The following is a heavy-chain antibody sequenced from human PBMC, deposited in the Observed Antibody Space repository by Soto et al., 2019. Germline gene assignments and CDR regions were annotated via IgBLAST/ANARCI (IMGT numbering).Heavy chain of an antibody. CDR3: AKDEDFWSGYPSFDY. CDR2: ISWNSGSI. CDR1: GFTFDDYS. Sequence: SLRLSCAASGFTFDDYSMHGVRQAPGKGLEWVSGISWNSGSIGYADSVKGRFTISRDNAKNSLYLQMNSLRAEDTALYYCAKDEDFWSGYPSFDYWGQGTLVTVSS. D-gene: IGHD3-3*01. J-gene: IGHJ4*02. V-gene: IGHV3-9*01.